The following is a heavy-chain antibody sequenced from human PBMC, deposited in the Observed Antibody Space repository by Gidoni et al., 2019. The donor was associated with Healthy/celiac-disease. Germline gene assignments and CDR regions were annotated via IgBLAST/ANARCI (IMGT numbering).Heavy chain of an antibody. CDR2: IKSKTDGGTT. D-gene: IGHD6-25*01. Sequence: LSCAASGFTFSNAWMSWVRQAPGKGLEWVGRIKSKTDGGTTDYAAHVKGRCTISRDDSKNTLYLQMNSLKTEDTAVYYCTTGVTDGYYYYYYGMDVWGQGTTVTVSS. CDR1: GFTFSNAW. CDR3: TTGVTDGYYYYYYGMDV. J-gene: IGHJ6*02. V-gene: IGHV3-15*01.